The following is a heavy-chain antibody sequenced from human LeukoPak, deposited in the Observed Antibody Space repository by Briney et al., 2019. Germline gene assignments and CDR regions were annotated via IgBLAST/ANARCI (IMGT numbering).Heavy chain of an antibody. V-gene: IGHV1-18*01. Sequence: WMGWISAYNGNTNYAQKLQGRVTMTTDTSTSTAYMELRSLRSDDTAVYYCARGHNNWFDPWGQGTLVTVSS. CDR2: ISAYNGNT. J-gene: IGHJ5*02. CDR3: ARGHNNWFDP.